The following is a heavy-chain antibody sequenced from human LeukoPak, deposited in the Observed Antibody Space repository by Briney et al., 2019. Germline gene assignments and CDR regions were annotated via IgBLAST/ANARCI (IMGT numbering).Heavy chain of an antibody. J-gene: IGHJ4*02. CDR2: ISGSGGST. V-gene: IGHV3-23*01. Sequence: GGSLRLSCAASGFTFSSYAMSWVRQAPGKGLEWVSAISGSGGSTYYADSVKGRFTISRDNSKNTLYLQMNSLRAEDTAVYYCAKDGAPSGLTMIVVVIPPYFDYWGQGTLVTVSS. CDR1: GFTFSSYA. CDR3: AKDGAPSGLTMIVVVIPPYFDY. D-gene: IGHD3-22*01.